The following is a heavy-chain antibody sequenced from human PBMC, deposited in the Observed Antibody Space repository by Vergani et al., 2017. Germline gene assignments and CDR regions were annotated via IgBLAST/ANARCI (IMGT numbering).Heavy chain of an antibody. CDR2: TIPIFGTA. D-gene: IGHD2-2*01. V-gene: IGHV1-69*12. J-gene: IGHJ6*02. CDR1: GGTFSSYA. CDR3: AGTAARSYYYYYYGMDV. Sequence: QVQLVQSGAEVKKPGSSVKVSCKASGGTFSSYAISWVRQAPGQGLEWMGGTIPIFGTANYAQKFQGRVTITADEPTSTAYMELSSLRSEDTAVYYCAGTAARSYYYYYYGMDVWGQGTTVTVSS.